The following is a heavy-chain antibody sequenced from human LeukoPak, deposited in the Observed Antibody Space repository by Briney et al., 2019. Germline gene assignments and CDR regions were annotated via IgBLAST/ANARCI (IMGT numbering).Heavy chain of an antibody. CDR3: ARVGYSSSSGVYYYYYYMDV. Sequence: GGSLRLSCAASGFTVSSNYMSWVRQAPGKGLEWVSVIYSGGSTYYADSVKGRFTISGDNSKNTLYLQMNSLRAEDTAVYYCARVGYSSSSGVYYYYYYMDVWGKGTTVTVSS. CDR2: IYSGGST. V-gene: IGHV3-53*01. J-gene: IGHJ6*03. CDR1: GFTVSSNY. D-gene: IGHD6-6*01.